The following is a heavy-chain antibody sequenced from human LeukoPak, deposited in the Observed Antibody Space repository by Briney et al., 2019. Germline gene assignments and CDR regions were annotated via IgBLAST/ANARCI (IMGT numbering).Heavy chain of an antibody. CDR1: GGSISSSSYY. D-gene: IGHD3-10*01. CDR3: ARAAGMVPLGY. CDR2: IYYSGST. V-gene: IGHV4-39*07. J-gene: IGHJ4*02. Sequence: SETLSLTCTVSGGSISSSSYYWGWIRQPPGKGLEWIGSIYYSGSTYYNPSLKSRVTISVDTSKNQFSLKLSSVTAADTAVYYCARAAGMVPLGYWGQGTLVTASS.